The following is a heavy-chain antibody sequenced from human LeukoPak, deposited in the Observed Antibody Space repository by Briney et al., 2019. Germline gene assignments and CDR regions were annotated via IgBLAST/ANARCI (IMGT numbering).Heavy chain of an antibody. V-gene: IGHV1-18*01. CDR3: ARDGGGTTDY. D-gene: IGHD3-16*01. CDR2: ISSYNGNT. Sequence: EWMGWISSYNGNTNYAQKLQGRVTMTTDTSTSTAYMEVRSLRSDDTAVYYCARDGGGTTDYWGQGTLVTVSS. J-gene: IGHJ4*02.